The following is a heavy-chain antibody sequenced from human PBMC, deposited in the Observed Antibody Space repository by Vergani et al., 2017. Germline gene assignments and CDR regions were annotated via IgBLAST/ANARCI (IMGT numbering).Heavy chain of an antibody. V-gene: IGHV3-21*01. CDR2: ISSSSSYI. J-gene: IGHJ3*02. CDR1: GFTFSSHS. CDR3: ARGAMATIKDAFDI. D-gene: IGHD5-24*01. Sequence: VQLVESGGGVVQPGRSLRLSCAASGFTFSSHSMNWVRQAPGKGLEWVSSISSSSSYIYYADSVKGRFTISRDNAKNSLYLQMNSLRAEDTAVYYCARGAMATIKDAFDIWGQGTMVTVSS.